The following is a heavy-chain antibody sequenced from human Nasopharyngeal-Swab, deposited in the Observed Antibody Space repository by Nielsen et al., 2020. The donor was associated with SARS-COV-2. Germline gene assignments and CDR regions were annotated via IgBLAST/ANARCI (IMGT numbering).Heavy chain of an antibody. CDR3: ARDLVGLGDY. CDR2: INTNTGNP. CDR1: GCTFTNYA. D-gene: IGHD2-2*01. J-gene: IGHJ4*02. V-gene: IGHV7-4-1*02. Sequence: ASVKVSCKTSGCTFTNYAMNWGGQAPGQELEWMGWINTNTGNPMYAQGFTGRFVFSLDTSVNTAYLQISSLKAEDTAVYYCARDLVGLGDYWGQGTLVTVSS.